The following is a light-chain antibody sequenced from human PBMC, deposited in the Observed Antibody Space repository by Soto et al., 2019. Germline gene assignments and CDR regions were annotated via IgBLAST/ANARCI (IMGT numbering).Light chain of an antibody. Sequence: EIVLTQSPATLSLSPGERATLSCRASQSVSSYLAWYQQKPGQAPRLLIYDASNRATGIPARFSGSGSGTDFTLTISSLEPEDFAVYYCQQRSNWPHLSFGGGTKVEIK. CDR3: QQRSNWPHLS. J-gene: IGKJ4*01. V-gene: IGKV3-11*01. CDR1: QSVSSY. CDR2: DAS.